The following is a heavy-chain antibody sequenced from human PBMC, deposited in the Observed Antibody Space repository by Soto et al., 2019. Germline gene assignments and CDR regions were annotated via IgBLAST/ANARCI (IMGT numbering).Heavy chain of an antibody. J-gene: IGHJ4*02. D-gene: IGHD6-13*01. CDR2: INPNSGGT. Sequence: GASVKVSCKASGYTFTGYYMHWVRQAPGQGLEWMGWINPNSGGTNYAQKFQGRVTMTRDTSISTAYMELSRLRSDDTAVYYCARDLSIAAAGTGPQPTYYFDYWGQGTLVTVSS. CDR1: GYTFTGYY. CDR3: ARDLSIAAAGTGPQPTYYFDY. V-gene: IGHV1-2*02.